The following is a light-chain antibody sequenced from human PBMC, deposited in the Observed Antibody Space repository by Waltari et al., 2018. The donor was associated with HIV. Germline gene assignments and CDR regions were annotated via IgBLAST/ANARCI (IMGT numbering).Light chain of an antibody. J-gene: IGKJ5*01. V-gene: IGKV3-11*01. Sequence: EIVLTQSPATLSLSPGERATLSCRASQSVRYLAWYQQKPGQAPRLLIYDASNRATGIPPRFSGSGSGTDFTLTISSLEPEDFAVYYCQQRTIWPITFGQGTRLEIK. CDR1: QSVRY. CDR2: DAS. CDR3: QQRTIWPIT.